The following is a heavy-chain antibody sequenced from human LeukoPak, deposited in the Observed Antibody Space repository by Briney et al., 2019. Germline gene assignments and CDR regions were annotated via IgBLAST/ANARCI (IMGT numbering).Heavy chain of an antibody. CDR1: GFTFSSYA. CDR2: ISYDGSNK. V-gene: IGHV3-30-3*01. D-gene: IGHD6-13*01. Sequence: SGRSLRLSCAASGFTFSSYAMHWVRQAPGKGLEWVAVISYDGSNKYYADSVKGRFTISRDNSKNTLYLQMNSLRSEDTAVYYCAGIAAAGTGSHFEHWGQGTLVTVSS. J-gene: IGHJ4*02. CDR3: AGIAAAGTGSHFEH.